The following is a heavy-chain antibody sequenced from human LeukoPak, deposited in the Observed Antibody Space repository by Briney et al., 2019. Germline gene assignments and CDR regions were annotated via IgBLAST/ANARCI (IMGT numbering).Heavy chain of an antibody. CDR1: GGSISSGDYY. CDR2: IYYSGST. V-gene: IGHV4-30-4*02. CDR3: ARAPYTSGFYFFDP. D-gene: IGHD3-22*01. Sequence: PSETLSLTCTVSGGSISSGDYYWSWIRQPPGKGLEWIGYIYYSGSTYYNPSLKSRVTISVDTSKNQFSLKLSSVAAADTAVYYCARAPYTSGFYFFDPWGQGTLVTVSS. J-gene: IGHJ5*02.